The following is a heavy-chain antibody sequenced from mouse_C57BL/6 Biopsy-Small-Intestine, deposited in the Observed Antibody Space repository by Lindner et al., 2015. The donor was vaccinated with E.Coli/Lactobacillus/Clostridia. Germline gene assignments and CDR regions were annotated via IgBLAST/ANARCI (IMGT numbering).Heavy chain of an antibody. D-gene: IGHD1-1*01. Sequence: VQLQESGGGLVEPGGSLKLSCAASGFTFSDYGMHWVRQAPEKGLEWVAYISSGSSTIYYADTVKGRFTISRDNAKNTLFLQMTSLRSEDTAMYYCTRGSSGGMDYWGQGTSVTVSA. CDR2: ISSGSSTI. CDR1: GFTFSDYG. CDR3: TRGSSGGMDY. V-gene: IGHV5-17*01. J-gene: IGHJ4*01.